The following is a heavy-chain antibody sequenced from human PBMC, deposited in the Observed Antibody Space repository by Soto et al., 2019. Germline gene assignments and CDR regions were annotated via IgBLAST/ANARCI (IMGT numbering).Heavy chain of an antibody. V-gene: IGHV3-53*04. CDR3: ARDGLGSSIFDY. CDR1: GLSVSSYY. Sequence: PGGSLRLSCAASGLSVSSYYMSWVRKAPGKGLEWVSVIYTGGSTHYADSVKGRFTISRHNSKNTLYLQMNGLSTEDTAVYYCARDGLGSSIFDYWGQGTPVTVSS. J-gene: IGHJ4*02. CDR2: IYTGGST. D-gene: IGHD3-10*01.